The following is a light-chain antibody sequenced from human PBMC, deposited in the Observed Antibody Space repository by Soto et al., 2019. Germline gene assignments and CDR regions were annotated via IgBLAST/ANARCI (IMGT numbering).Light chain of an antibody. CDR1: SSDVGGYNY. Sequence: QSVLTQPASVSGSPGQPITISCTGTSSDVGGYNYVSWYQQHPGKAPRLMIYDVSTRPSGVSNRFSGSKSGNTASLTISGLQADDEADYYCSSYTPTRSYVFGTGTKITVL. CDR3: SSYTPTRSYV. V-gene: IGLV2-14*03. CDR2: DVS. J-gene: IGLJ1*01.